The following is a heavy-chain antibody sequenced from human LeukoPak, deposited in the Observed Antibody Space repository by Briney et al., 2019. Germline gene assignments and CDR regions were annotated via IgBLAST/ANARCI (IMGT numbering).Heavy chain of an antibody. CDR2: IYHSGST. CDR1: GGSISTSNW. CDR3: ARHGEVTAIVYYFDY. Sequence: SGTLSLTCAVSGGSISTSNWWSWVRQPPGKGLEWIGEIYHSGSTNYNPSLKSRVTISVDTSKNQFSLKLSSVTAADTAVYYCARHGEVTAIVYYFDYWGQGTLVTVSS. V-gene: IGHV4-4*02. J-gene: IGHJ4*02. D-gene: IGHD2-21*02.